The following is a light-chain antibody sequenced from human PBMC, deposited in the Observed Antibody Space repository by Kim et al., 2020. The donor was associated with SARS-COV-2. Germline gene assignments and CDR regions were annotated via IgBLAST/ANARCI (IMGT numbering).Light chain of an antibody. CDR1: QSVSSSY. V-gene: IGKV3-20*01. Sequence: PGQHTTLPCSASQSVSSSYLAWYPQKPGQAPRLLIYGATSRATGIPDSFSGSGSGTDFTLTISRLEPEDFAVYYCQQYGSSPPLTFGGGTKVDIK. CDR3: QQYGSSPPLT. J-gene: IGKJ4*01. CDR2: GAT.